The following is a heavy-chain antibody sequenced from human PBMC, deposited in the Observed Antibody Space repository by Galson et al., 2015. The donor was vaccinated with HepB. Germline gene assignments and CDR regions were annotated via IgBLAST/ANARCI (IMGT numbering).Heavy chain of an antibody. CDR1: GFTFSSYA. Sequence: SLRLSCAASGFTFSSYAMHWVRQAPGKGLEYVSAISSNGGSTYYADSVKGRFTISRDNSKNTLYLQMSSLRAEDTAVYYCVKDYRVYDYVWGSYRNYFDYWGQGTLVTVSS. J-gene: IGHJ4*02. V-gene: IGHV3-64D*06. D-gene: IGHD3-16*02. CDR3: VKDYRVYDYVWGSYRNYFDY. CDR2: ISSNGGST.